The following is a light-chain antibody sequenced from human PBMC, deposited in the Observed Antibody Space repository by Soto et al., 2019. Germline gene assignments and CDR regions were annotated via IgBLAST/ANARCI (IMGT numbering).Light chain of an antibody. V-gene: IGLV1-44*01. CDR2: TNN. CDR1: SSNIGLNT. Sequence: QSVLTQPPSASGTPGQTVTISCSGSSSNIGLNTVNWYQQLPGTAPKLRIYTNNQRPAGVPDRFSGSKSGTSASLAITGLQSEDEADYYCAAWDDSLNGSVFGTGTKLTVL. CDR3: AAWDDSLNGSV. J-gene: IGLJ1*01.